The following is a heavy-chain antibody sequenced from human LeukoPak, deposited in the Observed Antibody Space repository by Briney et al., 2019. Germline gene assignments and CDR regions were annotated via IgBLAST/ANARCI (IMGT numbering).Heavy chain of an antibody. Sequence: SETLSLTCTVSGGSISGYYWTWIRQPPGEGLECIGYIYYSGSTNYNPSLKSRVTISVDTPKNQFSLKLSSVTAADTAVYFCARIMAVRGAPDYFHYGIDVWGQGTTVTVSS. CDR2: IYYSGST. V-gene: IGHV4-59*01. J-gene: IGHJ6*02. CDR1: GGSISGYY. CDR3: ARIMAVRGAPDYFHYGIDV. D-gene: IGHD3-10*01.